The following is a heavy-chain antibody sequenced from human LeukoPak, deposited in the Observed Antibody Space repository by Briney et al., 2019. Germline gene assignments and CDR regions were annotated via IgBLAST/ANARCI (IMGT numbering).Heavy chain of an antibody. V-gene: IGHV3-7*01. CDR2: IKQDGSEK. J-gene: IGHJ4*02. D-gene: IGHD2-15*01. CDR1: EFTFSSYW. CDR3: ARDGGYCSGGSCYWEY. Sequence: GGSLRLSCVASEFTFSSYWMSWVRQAPGKGREWVANIKQDGSEKYYVDSVKGRFTISRDNAKNSLYLQMSSLRAEDTAVYYCARDGGYCSGGSCYWEYWGQGTLVTVSS.